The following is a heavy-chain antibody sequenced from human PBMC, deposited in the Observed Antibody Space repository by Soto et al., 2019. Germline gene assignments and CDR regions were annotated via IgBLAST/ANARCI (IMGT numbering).Heavy chain of an antibody. D-gene: IGHD6-19*01. J-gene: IGHJ6*02. CDR3: ARHTTLVVAGQRSVYGMDV. CDR2: IYPGDSDT. V-gene: IGHV5-51*01. Sequence: PGESLKISFKGSGYSFTSYWIGWVRQMPGKGLEWMGIIYPGDSDTRYSPSFQGQVTISADKSISTAYLQWSSLKASDTAMYYCARHTTLVVAGQRSVYGMDVWGQGTTVTVSS. CDR1: GYSFTSYW.